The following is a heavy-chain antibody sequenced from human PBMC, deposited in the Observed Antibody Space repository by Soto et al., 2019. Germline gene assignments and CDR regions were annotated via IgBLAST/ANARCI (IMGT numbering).Heavy chain of an antibody. CDR3: ARVLDSDHGMDV. CDR2: LHYTESA. V-gene: IGHV4-59*02. J-gene: IGHJ6*02. D-gene: IGHD2-15*01. CDR1: YGSVSSYY. Sequence: SETLSLTCTVSYGSVSSYYWSWIRQPPGKGLEWIAYLHYTESANYNPSLKSRVTTSVDMSKNQFSLRLSSVTAADTAVYYCARVLDSDHGMDVWGQGTTVTVSS.